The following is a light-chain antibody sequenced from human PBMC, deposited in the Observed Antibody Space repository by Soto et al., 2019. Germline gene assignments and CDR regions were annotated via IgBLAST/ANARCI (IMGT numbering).Light chain of an antibody. J-gene: IGLJ1*01. Sequence: QSALTQPASVSGSPGQSITISCTGTSSDVGGYDYVSWYQLHPGKAPKLMVFEVNNRPSGVSYRFSGSKSGNTASLTISGLQAEDEADYFCSSYSISTAYLFGTGTNVTVL. CDR3: SSYSISTAYL. V-gene: IGLV2-14*01. CDR2: EVN. CDR1: SSDVGGYDY.